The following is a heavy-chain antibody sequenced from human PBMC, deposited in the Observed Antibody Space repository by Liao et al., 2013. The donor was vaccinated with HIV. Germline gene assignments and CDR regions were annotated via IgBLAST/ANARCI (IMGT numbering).Heavy chain of an antibody. V-gene: IGHV4-59*11. CDR2: IYNDETT. J-gene: IGHJ6*03. Sequence: QVQLQQSGPGLVKPSETLSLTCTVSGGSISGHNWSWIRQAPGKGLEWLGYIYSGDIYNDETTDYNPSLRSRVTISVDTSKNRFSLNLTSVTAADTAIYYCATVHASSWYTWDYFSYMDIWGKGTTVTVSS. CDR3: ATVHASSWYTWDYFSYMDI. CDR1: GGSISGHN. D-gene: IGHD2-2*02.